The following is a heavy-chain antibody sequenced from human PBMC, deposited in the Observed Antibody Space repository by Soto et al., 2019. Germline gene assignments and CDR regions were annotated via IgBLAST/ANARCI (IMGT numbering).Heavy chain of an antibody. Sequence: PGGSLRLSCAASGFTFSTYAMSWVRQAPGKGLEWVSVISGSGGDTYYADSVKGRFTIARDNSKNTLSLQMNSLRAEDTAVYYCAKARGSRTTATGSYWGQGTQVTVYS. CDR3: AKARGSRTTATGSY. D-gene: IGHD2-2*01. J-gene: IGHJ4*02. V-gene: IGHV3-23*01. CDR2: ISGSGGDT. CDR1: GFTFSTYA.